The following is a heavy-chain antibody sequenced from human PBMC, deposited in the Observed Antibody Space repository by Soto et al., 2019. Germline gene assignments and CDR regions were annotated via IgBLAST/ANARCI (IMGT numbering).Heavy chain of an antibody. D-gene: IGHD3-3*01. V-gene: IGHV4-39*01. CDR1: GGSISSSSYY. Sequence: SETLSLTCTVSGGSISSSSYYWGWIRQPPGKGLEWIGSIYYSGSTYYNPSLKSRVTISVDTSKNQFSLKLSSVTAADTAVYYCARQRSPPFDPWGQGTLVTVSS. CDR3: ARQRSPPFDP. CDR2: IYYSGST. J-gene: IGHJ5*02.